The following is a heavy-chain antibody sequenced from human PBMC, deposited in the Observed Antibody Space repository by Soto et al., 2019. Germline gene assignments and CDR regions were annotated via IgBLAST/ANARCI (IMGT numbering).Heavy chain of an antibody. Sequence: ESGGGVVQPGRSLRLSCAASGFTFSSYAMHWVRQAPGKGLEWVAVISYDGSNKYYADSVKGRFTISRDNSKNTLYLQMNSLRAEDTAVYYCAREYGIDGAAFDFWGQGTMVTVSS. CDR2: ISYDGSNK. CDR3: AREYGIDGAAFDF. V-gene: IGHV3-30-3*01. CDR1: GFTFSSYA. J-gene: IGHJ3*01. D-gene: IGHD2-15*01.